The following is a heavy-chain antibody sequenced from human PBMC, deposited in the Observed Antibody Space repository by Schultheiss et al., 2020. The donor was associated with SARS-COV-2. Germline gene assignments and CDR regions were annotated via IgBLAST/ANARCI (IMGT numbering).Heavy chain of an antibody. Sequence: GGSLRLSCAASGFTFSSYWMHWVRQAPGKGLVWVSRINSDGSSTNYADSVKGRFTISRDNAKNSLYLQMNSLRAEDTAVYYCARDTSGSVGLDPWGQGTLVTVSS. V-gene: IGHV3-74*01. CDR3: ARDTSGSVGLDP. CDR1: GFTFSSYW. CDR2: INSDGSST. J-gene: IGHJ5*02. D-gene: IGHD3-10*01.